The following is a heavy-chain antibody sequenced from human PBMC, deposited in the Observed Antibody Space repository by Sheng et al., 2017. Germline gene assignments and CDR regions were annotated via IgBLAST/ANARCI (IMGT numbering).Heavy chain of an antibody. CDR1: GFTFSSYA. J-gene: IGHJ5*02. V-gene: IGHV3-30*04. CDR2: ISYDGSNK. CDR3: ARDRGIAAAGTGWFDP. D-gene: IGHD6-13*01. Sequence: QVQLVESGGGVVQPGRSLRLSCAASGFTFSSYAMHWVRQAPGKGLEWVAVISYDGSNKYYADSVKGRFTISRDNSKNTLYLQMNSLRAEDTAVYYCARDRGIAAAGTGWFDPGAREPWSPSPQ.